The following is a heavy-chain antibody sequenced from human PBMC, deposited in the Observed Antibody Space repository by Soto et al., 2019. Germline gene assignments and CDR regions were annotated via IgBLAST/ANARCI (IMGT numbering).Heavy chain of an antibody. CDR3: ARRYSSGRYFDY. CDR2: IIPIFGTA. D-gene: IGHD6-19*01. CDR1: GGTFSSYA. V-gene: IGHV1-69*12. Sequence: QVQLVQSGAEVKKPGSSVKVSCKASGGTFSSYAISWVRQAPGQGLEWMGGIIPIFGTANYAQKYQCRVTITADESTSTAYMELSSLRSEDTAVYYCARRYSSGRYFDYWGQGTLVTVSS. J-gene: IGHJ4*02.